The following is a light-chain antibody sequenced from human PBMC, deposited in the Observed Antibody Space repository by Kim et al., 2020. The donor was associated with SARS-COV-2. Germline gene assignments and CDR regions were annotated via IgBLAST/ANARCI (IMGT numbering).Light chain of an antibody. CDR2: KAS. CDR3: QQYTSSPWT. V-gene: IGKV1-5*03. CDR1: QSISSW. J-gene: IGKJ1*01. Sequence: DIQMTQSPSTLSASVGDRVTITCRASQSISSWLAWYQQKPGKAPKLLIYKASSLESGVPSRFSGSGSGTEFTLTISSLQPDDFATYYCQQYTSSPWTFDQGTKVDIK.